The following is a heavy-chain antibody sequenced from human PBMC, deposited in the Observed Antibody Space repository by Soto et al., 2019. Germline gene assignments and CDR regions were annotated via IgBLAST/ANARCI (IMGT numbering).Heavy chain of an antibody. CDR1: GGTFSSYA. Sequence: ASVKGSCKASGGTFSSYAISWVRQAPGQGLEWMGGIIPIFGTANYAQKFQGRVTITADESTSTAYMELSSLRSEDTAVYYWARGITFFGVVIPLSSSGLDVGGKGTTVRSPQ. V-gene: IGHV1-69*13. CDR3: ARGITFFGVVIPLSSSGLDV. CDR2: IIPIFGTA. D-gene: IGHD3-3*01. J-gene: IGHJ6*01.